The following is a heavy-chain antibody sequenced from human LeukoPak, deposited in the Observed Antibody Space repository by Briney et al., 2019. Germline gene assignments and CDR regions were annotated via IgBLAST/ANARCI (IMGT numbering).Heavy chain of an antibody. J-gene: IGHJ4*02. V-gene: IGHV3-66*01. D-gene: IGHD6-19*01. CDR3: ARASQWLAFDN. Sequence: GGSLRLSCAASGFTVSSNYMSWVRQAPGKGLEWVSVIYSRDSTYYADSVKGRFTISRDNSYNTLYLQMNSLRAEDTAVYFCARASQWLAFDNWGQGTLVTVSS. CDR2: IYSRDST. CDR1: GFTVSSNY.